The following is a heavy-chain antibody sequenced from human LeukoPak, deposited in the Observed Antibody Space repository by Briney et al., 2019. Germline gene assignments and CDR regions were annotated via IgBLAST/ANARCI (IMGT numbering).Heavy chain of an antibody. J-gene: IGHJ4*02. CDR1: GSSFTSYW. CDR3: ARHGLTYYDILTGLDY. V-gene: IGHV5-51*01. Sequence: GESLKISCKGSGSSFTSYWIGWVRPMPGKGLEWMGIIYPGDSDTRYSPSFQGQVTISADKSISTAYLQWSSLKASDTAIYYCARHGLTYYDILTGLDYWGQGTLVTVSS. D-gene: IGHD3-9*01. CDR2: IYPGDSDT.